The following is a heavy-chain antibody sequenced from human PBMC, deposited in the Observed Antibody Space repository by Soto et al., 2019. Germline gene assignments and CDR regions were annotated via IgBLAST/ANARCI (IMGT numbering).Heavy chain of an antibody. CDR2: INAGNGNT. D-gene: IGHD3-3*01. V-gene: IGHV1-3*01. Sequence: ASVKVSCKASGYTFTSYAMHWVRQAPGQRLEWMGWINAGNGNTKYSQKFQGRVTITRDTSASTAYMELSSLRSEDTAVYYCARALGSLRFLEWSPYYYYGMDVWGQGTTVTAP. CDR1: GYTFTSYA. CDR3: ARALGSLRFLEWSPYYYYGMDV. J-gene: IGHJ6*02.